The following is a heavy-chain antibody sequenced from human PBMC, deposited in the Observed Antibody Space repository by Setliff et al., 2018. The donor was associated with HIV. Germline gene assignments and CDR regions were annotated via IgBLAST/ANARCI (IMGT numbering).Heavy chain of an antibody. CDR1: GGTFSGYA. CDR3: ARDRPHQHYSELYSFYYMEL. V-gene: IGHV1-69*13. D-gene: IGHD2-21*01. CDR2: SIPVFGTV. J-gene: IGHJ6*03. Sequence: SVKVSCKAPGGTFSGYAFSWVRQAPGQGFEWMGGSIPVFGTVNYAQKFQGRVTITADEATNTVFMELSNLRSDDTDVYYCARDRPHQHYSELYSFYYMELWGKGTTVTVSS.